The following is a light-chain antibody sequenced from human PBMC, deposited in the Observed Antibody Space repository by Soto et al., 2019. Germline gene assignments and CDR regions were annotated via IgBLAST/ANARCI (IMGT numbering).Light chain of an antibody. CDR3: QSSDSSLGGYV. Sequence: QSVLTQPPSVSGAPGQRVTISCTGSSSNIGAGYDVHWYQQLPGTAPKLLIYGNSNRPSGVPDRCSGSKSGTSASLAITGLQAEDEADYYCQSSDSSLGGYVFGTGTKLTVL. CDR1: SSNIGAGYD. J-gene: IGLJ1*01. CDR2: GNS. V-gene: IGLV1-40*01.